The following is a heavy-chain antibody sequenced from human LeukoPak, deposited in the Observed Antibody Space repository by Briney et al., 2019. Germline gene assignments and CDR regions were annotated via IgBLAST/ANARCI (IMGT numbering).Heavy chain of an antibody. Sequence: GGSLRLSCAASGXTFSEYNVNCVREAPGKGVEWVSSISSSSSYIYYADSVKGRFTISRDNAKNSLYLQMNSLRAEDTAVYYCARVGSYFDYWGQASLVTVSS. V-gene: IGHV3-21*03. CDR3: ARVGSYFDY. CDR2: ISSSSSYI. D-gene: IGHD3-10*01. CDR1: GXTFSEYN. J-gene: IGHJ4*02.